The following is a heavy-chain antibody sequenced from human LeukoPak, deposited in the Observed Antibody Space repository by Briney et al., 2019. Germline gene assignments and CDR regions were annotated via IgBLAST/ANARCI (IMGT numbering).Heavy chain of an antibody. CDR2: ISGSGGST. J-gene: IGHJ4*02. D-gene: IGHD2-15*01. V-gene: IGHV3-23*01. CDR3: AKDLGLAAFGSCYSD. CDR1: GFTFSSYA. Sequence: GGSLRLSCAASGFTFSSYAMSWVRQAPGKGLEWVSAISGSGGSTYYADSVKGRFTISRDNSKNTLYLQMNSLRAEDTAVYYCAKDLGLAAFGSCYSDWGQGTLVTVPS.